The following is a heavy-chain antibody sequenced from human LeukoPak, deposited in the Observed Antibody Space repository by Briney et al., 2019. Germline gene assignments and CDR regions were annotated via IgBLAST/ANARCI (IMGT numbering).Heavy chain of an antibody. Sequence: ASVTVSCKASGYTFTSYAMHWVRQAPGQGLEWMGWISTGNGNTKYSQKFQGRVTMTRDTSISTAYMELSRLRSDDTAVYYCARGDIVVVPAATGTYGMDVWGQGTTVTVSS. J-gene: IGHJ6*02. CDR3: ARGDIVVVPAATGTYGMDV. V-gene: IGHV1-3*04. CDR2: ISTGNGNT. D-gene: IGHD2-2*01. CDR1: GYTFTSYA.